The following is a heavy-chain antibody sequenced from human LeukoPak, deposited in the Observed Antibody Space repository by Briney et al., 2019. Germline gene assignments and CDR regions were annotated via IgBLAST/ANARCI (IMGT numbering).Heavy chain of an antibody. CDR1: GYIFTSYY. J-gene: IGHJ4*02. V-gene: IGHV1-46*01. Sequence: ASVKVSCKASGYIFTSYYMHWLRQAPGQGLEWMGLIKPTGGGTVYAERFQDRVTMTRDMSTSTVYMELNSLRADDTAVYYCARGDSGSYFYWGQGTLVTVSS. CDR2: IKPTGGGT. D-gene: IGHD1-26*01. CDR3: ARGDSGSYFY.